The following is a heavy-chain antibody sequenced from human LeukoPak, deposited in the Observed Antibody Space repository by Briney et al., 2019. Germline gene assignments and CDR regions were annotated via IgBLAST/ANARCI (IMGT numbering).Heavy chain of an antibody. CDR3: ARQPDTYYYDSSGSLSGY. J-gene: IGHJ4*02. Sequence: ASVKVSCKASGYTFTGYYMQWVRQAPGQGLEWMGRINPDSGGTNYAQKFQGRVTMTRDTSISTAYMELSRLRSDDTAVYYCARQPDTYYYDSSGSLSGYWGQGTLVTVSS. D-gene: IGHD3-22*01. CDR2: INPDSGGT. CDR1: GYTFTGYY. V-gene: IGHV1-2*06.